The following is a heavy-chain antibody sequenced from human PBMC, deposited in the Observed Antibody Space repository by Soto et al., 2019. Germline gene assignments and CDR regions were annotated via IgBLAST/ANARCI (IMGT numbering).Heavy chain of an antibody. CDR3: ARDSQRVQIPSTGWFDP. CDR2: INAADGDT. D-gene: IGHD2-2*01. Sequence: QVQLVQSGAELKKPGASVKISCETSGYRFSTSGIHWLRQAPGQSLEWMGWINAADGDTKCSQKFQGRVTLSRDTSASTAYMELSSLTSEDTSIYYCARDSQRVQIPSTGWFDPWGQGTVVTVSS. J-gene: IGHJ5*02. CDR1: GYRFSTSG. V-gene: IGHV1-3*01.